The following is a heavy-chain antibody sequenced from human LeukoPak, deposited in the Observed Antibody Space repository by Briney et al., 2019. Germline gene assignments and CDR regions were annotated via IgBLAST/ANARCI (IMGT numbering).Heavy chain of an antibody. D-gene: IGHD1-26*01. CDR1: GFTFSSYW. CDR3: ARSRFWVSSELAHFDY. Sequence: QTGGSLRLSCAASGFTFSSYWMSWVRQAPGKGLEWVANIKQDGSEKYYVDSVKGRFTISRDNAKKSLYLQMNSLRAEDTAVYYCARSRFWVSSELAHFDYWGQGTLVTVSS. J-gene: IGHJ4*02. V-gene: IGHV3-7*01. CDR2: IKQDGSEK.